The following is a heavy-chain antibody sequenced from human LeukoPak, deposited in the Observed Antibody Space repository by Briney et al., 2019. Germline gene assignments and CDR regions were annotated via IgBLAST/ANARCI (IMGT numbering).Heavy chain of an antibody. CDR1: GGSISSGSYY. Sequence: SQTLSLTCTVSGGSISSGSYYWSWIRQPAGKGLEWIGRIYTSGSTNYNPSLKSRVTISVDTSKNQFSLKLSSVTAADTAVYYCARHYTPPDAFDIWGQGTMVTVSS. V-gene: IGHV4-61*02. CDR3: ARHYTPPDAFDI. CDR2: IYTSGST. D-gene: IGHD3-3*01. J-gene: IGHJ3*02.